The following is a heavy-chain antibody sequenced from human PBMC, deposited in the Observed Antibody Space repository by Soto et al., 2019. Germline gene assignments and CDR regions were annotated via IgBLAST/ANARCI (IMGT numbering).Heavy chain of an antibody. J-gene: IGHJ4*02. V-gene: IGHV4-31*03. CDR2: IYYSGST. CDR3: ARSILWGWWAVDY. CDR1: GGSISSGGYY. Sequence: QVQLQESGPGLVKPSQTLSLTCTVSGGSISSGGYYWSWIRQHPGKGLEWIGYIYYSGSTYYNPSLKRRVTISVDTSKNQFSLKLSSVTAADTAVYYCARSILWGWWAVDYWGQGTLVTVSS. D-gene: IGHD2-15*01.